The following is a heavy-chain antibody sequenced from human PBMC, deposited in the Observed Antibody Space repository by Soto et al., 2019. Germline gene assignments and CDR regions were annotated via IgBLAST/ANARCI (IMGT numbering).Heavy chain of an antibody. V-gene: IGHV4-31*03. CDR2: IYTSGST. CDR3: ARQTETTWYFDS. Sequence: QMQLQESGPGLVKPSQTLSLTCTVSGDSIRSGAYYWSWIRQHPGKGLEWIGYIYTSGSTDYNASLKSRISISVDTSKNQFSLRLSSVTAADTAVYHCARQTETTWYFDSWGQGTLVTVSS. CDR1: GDSIRSGAYY. D-gene: IGHD1-7*01. J-gene: IGHJ4*02.